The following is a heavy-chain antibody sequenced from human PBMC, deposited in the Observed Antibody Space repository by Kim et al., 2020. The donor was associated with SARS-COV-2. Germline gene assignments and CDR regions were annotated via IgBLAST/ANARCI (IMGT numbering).Heavy chain of an antibody. CDR3: ARDSAMDV. J-gene: IGHJ6*02. V-gene: IGHV4-4*02. Sequence: SGSTNYNTALKNRVTISVDKANDQFSLELGCVTAADTAVYYCARDSAMDVWGQGTTVTVSS. CDR2: SGST.